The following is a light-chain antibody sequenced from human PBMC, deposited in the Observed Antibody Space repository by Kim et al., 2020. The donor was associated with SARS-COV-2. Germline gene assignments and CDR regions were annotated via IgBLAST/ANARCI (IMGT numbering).Light chain of an antibody. CDR3: QVWDSSL. V-gene: IGLV3-1*01. CDR1: KMGDKF. J-gene: IGLJ2*01. CDR2: QDS. Sequence: SYELTQPPSVSVSPGQTATITCSGDKMGDKFACWYQQKPGQSPVLVIYQDSLRPSGIPERFSGSNSGNTATLTISGTQAMDEADYYCQVWDSSLFVGGT.